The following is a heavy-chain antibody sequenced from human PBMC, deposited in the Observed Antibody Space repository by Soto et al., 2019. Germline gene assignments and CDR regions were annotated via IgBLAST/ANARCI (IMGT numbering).Heavy chain of an antibody. CDR3: VRDRIWEQWIGPHDAFEM. D-gene: IGHD6-19*01. CDR2: ISAISDTT. Sequence: EVQLVESGGGLVQPGGSLRLSCAASGFTFSVYSMSWVRQAPGKGLEWVSYISAISDTTYYADSVRGRFTISRDNAMNSLYLEMNSLRDEDTAVYYCVRDRIWEQWIGPHDAFEMWGQGTRVTVSS. J-gene: IGHJ3*02. V-gene: IGHV3-48*02. CDR1: GFTFSVYS.